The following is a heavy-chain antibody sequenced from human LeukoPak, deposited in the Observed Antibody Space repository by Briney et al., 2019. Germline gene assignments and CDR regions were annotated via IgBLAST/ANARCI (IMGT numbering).Heavy chain of an antibody. D-gene: IGHD4-23*01. V-gene: IGHV4-39*01. Sequence: KTSETLSLTCTVSGDSISSSSYYWAWIRQPPGKGLEWIGSIYYSGSTHYNPSLKSRVTISVDTSKNQFSLKLSSVTAADTAVYYCARRPGEYGGNGFDNWGQGTLVTVSS. CDR3: ARRPGEYGGNGFDN. J-gene: IGHJ4*02. CDR2: IYYSGST. CDR1: GDSISSSSYY.